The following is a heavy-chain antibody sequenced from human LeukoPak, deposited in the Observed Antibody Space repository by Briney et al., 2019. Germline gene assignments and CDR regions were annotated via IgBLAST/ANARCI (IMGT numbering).Heavy chain of an antibody. CDR3: ARGGWELQYYFDY. CDR2: INHSGST. V-gene: IGHV4-34*01. Sequence: SSETLSLTCAVYGGSFSGYYWSWIRQPPGKGLEWIGEINHSGSTNYNPSLKSRVTILVDTSKNQFSLKLSSVTAADTAVYYCARGGWELQYYFDYWGQGTLVTVSS. D-gene: IGHD1-26*01. CDR1: GGSFSGYY. J-gene: IGHJ4*02.